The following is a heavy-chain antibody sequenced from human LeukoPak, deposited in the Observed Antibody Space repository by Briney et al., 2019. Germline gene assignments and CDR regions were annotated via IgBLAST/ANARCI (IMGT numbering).Heavy chain of an antibody. J-gene: IGHJ1*01. CDR3: ARGGLSIAARPGDFQH. V-gene: IGHV4-4*02. Sequence: PSETLSLTCAVSGDSITSDKWWTWVRQPPGKGLEWIGEIHHSKSSNYYPSLKSRVTISVDKSKNQFSLELNSVTAADTAVYYCARGGLSIAARPGDFQHWGQGTLVTVSS. D-gene: IGHD6-6*01. CDR2: IHHSKSS. CDR1: GDSITSDKW.